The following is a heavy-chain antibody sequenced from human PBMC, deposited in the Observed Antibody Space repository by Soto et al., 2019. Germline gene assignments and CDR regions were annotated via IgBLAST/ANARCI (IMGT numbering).Heavy chain of an antibody. V-gene: IGHV4-34*01. CDR1: GGSFSGYY. CDR2: INHSGST. J-gene: IGHJ4*02. CDR3: ASQPRGYSYGEYFDY. D-gene: IGHD5-18*01. Sequence: SETLSLTCAVYGGSFSGYYWSWIRQPPGKGLEWIGEINHSGSTNYNPSIKSRVTISVDTSKNQFSLKLSSVTAADTSVYYCASQPRGYSYGEYFDYWGQGTLVTVSS.